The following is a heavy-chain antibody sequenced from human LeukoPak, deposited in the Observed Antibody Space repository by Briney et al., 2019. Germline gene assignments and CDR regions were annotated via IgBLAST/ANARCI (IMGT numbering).Heavy chain of an antibody. CDR1: GFTFSSYA. V-gene: IGHV3-23*01. D-gene: IGHD3-3*01. CDR3: AKATSGVDYDFWSGYYFFDY. CDR2: ISGSGGST. Sequence: GGSLRLSCAASGFTFSSYAMSWVSQAPGKGLEWVSAISGSGGSTYYADSVKGRFTISRDNSKNTLYLQMNSLRAEDTAVYYCAKATSGVDYDFWSGYYFFDYWGQGTLVTVSS. J-gene: IGHJ4*02.